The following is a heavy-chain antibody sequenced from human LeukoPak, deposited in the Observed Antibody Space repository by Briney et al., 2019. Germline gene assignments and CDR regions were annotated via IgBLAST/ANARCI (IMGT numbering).Heavy chain of an antibody. D-gene: IGHD6-19*01. Sequence: PSETLSLTCTVSGGSISSSSYHWGWIRQPPGKGLEWIGSIYYSGSTYYNPSLKSRVTISVDTSKNQFSLKLSSVTAADTAVYYCASLQYSSGWPFDYWGQGTLVTVSS. V-gene: IGHV4-39*01. CDR2: IYYSGST. J-gene: IGHJ4*02. CDR3: ASLQYSSGWPFDY. CDR1: GGSISSSSYH.